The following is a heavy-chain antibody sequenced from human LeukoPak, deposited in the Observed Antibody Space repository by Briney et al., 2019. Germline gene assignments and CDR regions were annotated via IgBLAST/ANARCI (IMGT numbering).Heavy chain of an antibody. CDR1: GFTFSSYS. J-gene: IGHJ4*02. CDR2: ISSSSSYI. V-gene: IGHV3-21*01. CDR3: APTGYQLPYYFDY. Sequence: GGSLRLSCAASGFTFSSYSMNWVRQAPGKGLEWVSSISSSSSYIYYADSVKGRFTISRDNAKNSLYLQMNSLRAEDTAVYYCAPTGYQLPYYFDYWGQGTLVTVSS. D-gene: IGHD2-2*01.